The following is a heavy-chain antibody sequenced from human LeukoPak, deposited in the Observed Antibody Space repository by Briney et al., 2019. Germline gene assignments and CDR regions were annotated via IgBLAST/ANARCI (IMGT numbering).Heavy chain of an antibody. D-gene: IGHD1-26*01. CDR2: INQDGSTK. Sequence: GGSLRLSCAASGFTFSSYAMHWVRQAPGKGLEWVANINQDGSTKQYVDSVKGRFTISRDNAKNSLYLQMNSLRAEDTAVYYCARDQIGSLDYWGHGTLVTVSS. V-gene: IGHV3-7*01. CDR3: ARDQIGSLDY. J-gene: IGHJ4*01. CDR1: GFTFSSYA.